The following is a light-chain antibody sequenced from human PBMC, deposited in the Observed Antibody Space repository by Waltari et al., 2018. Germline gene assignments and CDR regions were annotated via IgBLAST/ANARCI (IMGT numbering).Light chain of an antibody. CDR1: QGISTY. V-gene: IGKV1-16*02. Sequence: DIQLTQSPSSLSPSVGDRVTITCRPSQGISTYLAWFQQKPGKAPKSLIYDVSSLLNGVATKFSGSGSGTDFTLTISNLQPEDCATYYCQQYHSYPLTFGGGTKVEIK. CDR2: DVS. CDR3: QQYHSYPLT. J-gene: IGKJ4*01.